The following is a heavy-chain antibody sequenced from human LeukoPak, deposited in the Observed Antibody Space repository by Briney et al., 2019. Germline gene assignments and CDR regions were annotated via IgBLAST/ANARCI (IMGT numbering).Heavy chain of an antibody. CDR2: ISSTSTSI. J-gene: IGHJ3*01. V-gene: IGHV3-69-1*01. Sequence: LSLTCTVSGGSISSADYYWSWFRQAPGKGLEWVSSISSTSTSIYHADSVKGRFTISRDNTKNSLYLQMNSLRAEGTAVYYCARGFRAFDFWAQGTVVTVSS. CDR3: ARGFRAFDF. CDR1: GGSISSADYY.